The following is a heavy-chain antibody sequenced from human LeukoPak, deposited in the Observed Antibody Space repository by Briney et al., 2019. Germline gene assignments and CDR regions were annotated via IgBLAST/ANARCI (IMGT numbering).Heavy chain of an antibody. Sequence: TGGSLRLSCAASGFTVSSNYMSWVRQAPGKGLEWVSVIYSGGSTYYADSVKGRFTISRDNSKNTLYLQMNSLRAEDTAVYYCARDLRPSHYYDSSGYLGFDYWGQGTLVTVSS. CDR1: GFTVSSNY. J-gene: IGHJ4*02. CDR3: ARDLRPSHYYDSSGYLGFDY. D-gene: IGHD3-22*01. CDR2: IYSGGST. V-gene: IGHV3-66*01.